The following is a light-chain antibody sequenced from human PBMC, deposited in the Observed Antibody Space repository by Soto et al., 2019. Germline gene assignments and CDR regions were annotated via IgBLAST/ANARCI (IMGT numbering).Light chain of an antibody. Sequence: DIQMTQSPSSLSASVGDRVTITCRASQGIIDYLAWYQQKPGKSPNLLIYGASTVHSGVTSRFSGSGAGTDFSLTISSLQPEDVATYYCQKYDSAPQAFGPGTKVEVK. V-gene: IGKV1-27*01. J-gene: IGKJ1*01. CDR2: GAS. CDR3: QKYDSAPQA. CDR1: QGIIDY.